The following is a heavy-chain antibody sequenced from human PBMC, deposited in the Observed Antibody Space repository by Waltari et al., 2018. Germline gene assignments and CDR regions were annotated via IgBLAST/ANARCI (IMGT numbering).Heavy chain of an antibody. V-gene: IGHV1-69-2*01. CDR2: VDPEDGET. Sequence: EVQLVQSGAEVKKPGATVKISCKVSGYTFTDYYMHWVQQAPGKGLEWMGLVDPEDGETIYAEKFQGRVTITADTSTDTAYMELSSLRSEDMAVYYCATSLAYCSSTSCYADAFDIWGQGTMVTVSS. CDR3: ATSLAYCSSTSCYADAFDI. J-gene: IGHJ3*02. D-gene: IGHD2-2*01. CDR1: GYTFTDYY.